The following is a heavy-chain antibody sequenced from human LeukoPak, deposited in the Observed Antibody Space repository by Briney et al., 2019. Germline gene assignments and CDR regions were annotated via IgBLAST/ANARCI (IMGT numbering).Heavy chain of an antibody. CDR3: ARTIVGATTDAFDI. D-gene: IGHD1-26*01. CDR1: GFTFDDYA. CDR2: ISWNSGSI. V-gene: IGHV3-9*01. Sequence: GGSLRLSCAASGFTFDDYAMHWVRQAPGKGLEWVSGISWNSGSIGYADSVKGRFTISRDNAKNSLYLQMDSLRGEDTAVYYCARTIVGATTDAFDIWGQGTMVTVSS. J-gene: IGHJ3*02.